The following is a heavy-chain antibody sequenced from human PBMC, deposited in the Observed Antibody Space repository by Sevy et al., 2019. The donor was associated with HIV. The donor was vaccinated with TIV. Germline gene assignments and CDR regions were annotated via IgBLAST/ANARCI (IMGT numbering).Heavy chain of an antibody. Sequence: SETLSLTCTVSGGSISSSSYYWGWIRQPPVKGLEWIGGIYYSGSTSYNPSLKSRVTISVDTSKNQFSLKRSSVTAADTAVYYCARGNRGSNRWLQLGYWGQGTLVTVSS. V-gene: IGHV4-39*01. D-gene: IGHD1-1*01. CDR3: ARGNRGSNRWLQLGY. CDR2: IYYSGST. J-gene: IGHJ4*02. CDR1: GGSISSSSYY.